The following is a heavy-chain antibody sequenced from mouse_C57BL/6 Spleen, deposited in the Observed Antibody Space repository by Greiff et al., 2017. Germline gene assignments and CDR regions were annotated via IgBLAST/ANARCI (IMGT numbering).Heavy chain of an antibody. D-gene: IGHD2-4*01. Sequence: EVKLLESGGGLVQPKGSLTLSCAASGFSFNTYAMNWVRQAPGKGLEWVARIRSKSNNYATYYADSVKDRFTIARDDSESILYLQMNNLKTEDTAMYYWVIPSDYDWFAYWGQGTLVTVSA. CDR2: IRSKSNNYAT. V-gene: IGHV10-1*01. CDR3: VIPSDYDWFAY. CDR1: GFSFNTYA. J-gene: IGHJ3*01.